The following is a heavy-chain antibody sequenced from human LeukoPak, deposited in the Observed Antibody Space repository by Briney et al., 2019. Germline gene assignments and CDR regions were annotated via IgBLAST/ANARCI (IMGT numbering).Heavy chain of an antibody. D-gene: IGHD3-22*01. V-gene: IGHV1-18*01. CDR1: GYTFTSYG. J-gene: IGHJ5*02. CDR3: ARDHYYDSSGLNWFDP. Sequence: ASVKVSCKASGYTFTSYGISWVRQAPGQGLEWMGWISAYNGNTNYAHKLQGRVTMTTDTSTSTAYMELRSLRSDDTAVYYCARDHYYDSSGLNWFDPWGQGTLVTVSS. CDR2: ISAYNGNT.